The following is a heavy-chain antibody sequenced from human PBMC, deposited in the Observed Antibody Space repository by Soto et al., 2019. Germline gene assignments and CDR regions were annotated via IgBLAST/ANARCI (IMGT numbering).Heavy chain of an antibody. Sequence: QLQLQESGPGLVKPSETLSLTCTVSGGSISSGSFYWGWIHQPPGKGLEWIGSIYYTRNTYYNPSLKSRVTISVDSSKNQFSLKLSSVTAADTAVYYCARHWEQWLGYIDYWGQGTLVAVSS. CDR2: IYYTRNT. J-gene: IGHJ4*02. CDR1: GGSISSGSFY. CDR3: ARHWEQWLGYIDY. V-gene: IGHV4-39*01. D-gene: IGHD6-19*01.